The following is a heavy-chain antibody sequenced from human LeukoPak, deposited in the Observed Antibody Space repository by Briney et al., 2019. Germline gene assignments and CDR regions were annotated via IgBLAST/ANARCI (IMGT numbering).Heavy chain of an antibody. Sequence: SETLSLTCTVSGGSISSSSYYWGWIRQPPGKGLEWIGSIYYSGSTYYNPSLKSRVTISVDTSKNQFSLKLSSVTAADTAVYYCARSGGWFDRWGQGTLVTVSS. J-gene: IGHJ5*02. D-gene: IGHD3-10*01. CDR1: GGSISSSSYY. CDR2: IYYSGST. CDR3: ARSGGWFDR. V-gene: IGHV4-39*01.